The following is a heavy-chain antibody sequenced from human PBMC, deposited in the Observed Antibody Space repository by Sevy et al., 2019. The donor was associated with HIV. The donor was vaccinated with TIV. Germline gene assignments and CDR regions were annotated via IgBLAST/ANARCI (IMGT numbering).Heavy chain of an antibody. CDR3: ARDTSSGYPDAFDI. CDR2: ISSSSSYI. V-gene: IGHV3-21*01. J-gene: IGHJ3*02. Sequence: GGSLRLSCAASGFTFSSYSMNWVRQAPGKGLEWVSSISSSSSYIYYADSVKGRFTNSRDNAKNSLYLQMNSLRAEDTAVYYCARDTSSGYPDAFDIWGQGTMVTVSS. CDR1: GFTFSSYS. D-gene: IGHD3-22*01.